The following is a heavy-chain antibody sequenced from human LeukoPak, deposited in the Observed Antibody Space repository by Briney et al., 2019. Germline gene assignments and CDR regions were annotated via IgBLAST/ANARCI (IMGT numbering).Heavy chain of an antibody. CDR1: GYSISSGYY. D-gene: IGHD6-13*01. V-gene: IGHV4-38-2*02. J-gene: IGHJ4*02. CDR2: IFHTGST. Sequence: SETLSLTCTVSGYSISSGYYWAWIRQPPGKGLEWIGSIFHTGSTYHNPSLKSRVTISVDTSKDQFSLKLNSVTAADTAVYYCARDHSSSSEDYWGQGTLVTVSS. CDR3: ARDHSSSSEDY.